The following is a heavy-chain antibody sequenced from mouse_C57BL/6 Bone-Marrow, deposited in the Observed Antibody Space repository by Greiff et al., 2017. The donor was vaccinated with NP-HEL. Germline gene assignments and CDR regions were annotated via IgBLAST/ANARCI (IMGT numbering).Heavy chain of an antibody. CDR2: ISSGGSYT. Sequence: EVKLVESGGDLVKPGGSLKLSCAASGFTFSSYGMSWVRQTPDKRLEWVATISSGGSYTYYPDSVKGRFTISRDNAKNTLYLQMSSLKSEDTAMYYCARRFSTTVVAVDYFDDWGQGTTLTVSS. CDR1: GFTFSSYG. V-gene: IGHV5-6*02. CDR3: ARRFSTTVVAVDYFDD. J-gene: IGHJ2*01. D-gene: IGHD1-1*01.